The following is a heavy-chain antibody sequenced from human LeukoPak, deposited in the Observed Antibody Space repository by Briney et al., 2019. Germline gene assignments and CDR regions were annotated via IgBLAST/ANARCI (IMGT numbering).Heavy chain of an antibody. CDR1: GGSISSSSYY. J-gene: IGHJ4*02. V-gene: IGHV4-39*01. D-gene: IGHD4-17*01. CDR2: IYYSGST. CDR3: ARHGTVTTLFDY. Sequence: SETLSLTCTVSGGSISSSSYYWGWIRQPPGQGLEWIGSIYYSGSTYYNPSLKSRVTISVDTSKNQFSLKLSSVTAADTAVYYCARHGTVTTLFDYWGQGTLVTVSS.